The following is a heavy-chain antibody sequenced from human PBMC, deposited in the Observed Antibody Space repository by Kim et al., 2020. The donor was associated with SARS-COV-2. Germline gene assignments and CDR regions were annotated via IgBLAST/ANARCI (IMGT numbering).Heavy chain of an antibody. J-gene: IGHJ3*02. CDR1: GYIFTNYW. CDR3: ARPLGVAVNAIAGVGGFDI. D-gene: IGHD2-21*01. CDR2: ISPGDSDT. V-gene: IGHV5-51*01. Sequence: GESLKISCKVSGYIFTNYWIAWVRQMPGKGLECMGIISPGDSDTRYSSSFQGQVTISADKSINTAYLQWSSLKASDTAMYYCARPLGVAVNAIAGVGGFDIWGQGTLVTVSS.